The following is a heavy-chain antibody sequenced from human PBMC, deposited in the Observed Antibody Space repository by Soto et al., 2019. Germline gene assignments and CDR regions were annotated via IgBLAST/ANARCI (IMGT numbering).Heavy chain of an antibody. D-gene: IGHD3-10*01. J-gene: IGHJ4*02. V-gene: IGHV4-34*09. Sequence: SETLSLTCAVYGGSFCGYYWGWIRQPPGKGLEWIGYINHSGSTNYNPSLKSRVTISVDTSQNQVSLRLSSVTAADTAVYYCARLKSRYYKIISYSFDYWGRGTLVTVS. CDR2: INHSGST. CDR1: GGSFCGYY. CDR3: ARLKSRYYKIISYSFDY.